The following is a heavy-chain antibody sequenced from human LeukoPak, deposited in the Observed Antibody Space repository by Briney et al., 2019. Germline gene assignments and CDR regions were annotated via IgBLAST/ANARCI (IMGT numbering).Heavy chain of an antibody. V-gene: IGHV3-74*01. Sequence: PGGSLRLSCAASGFTFSNYWMHWVRHGPGKGLMWVSRIKSDGSETSSAESLEGRFTISRDNARNMLYLQMNSLRPEDTAIYYCTSDRVLYGLDVWGQGTTVTVSS. CDR3: TSDRVLYGLDV. CDR1: GFTFSNYW. J-gene: IGHJ6*02. CDR2: IKSDGSET.